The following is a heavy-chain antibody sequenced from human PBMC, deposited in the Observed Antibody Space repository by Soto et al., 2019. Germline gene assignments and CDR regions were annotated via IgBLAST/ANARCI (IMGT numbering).Heavy chain of an antibody. Sequence: SETLSLTCTVSGGSISSGGYYWSWIRQHPGKGLEWIGYIYYSGSTYYNPSLKSRVTISVDTSKNQFSLKLSSVTAADTAVYYCARDAIAAAVSTYYYYGMDVWGQGTTVTVSS. D-gene: IGHD6-13*01. V-gene: IGHV4-31*03. CDR2: IYYSGST. J-gene: IGHJ6*02. CDR3: ARDAIAAAVSTYYYYGMDV. CDR1: GGSISSGGYY.